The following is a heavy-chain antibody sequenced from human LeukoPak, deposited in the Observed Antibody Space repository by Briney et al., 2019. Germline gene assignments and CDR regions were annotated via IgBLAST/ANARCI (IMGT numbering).Heavy chain of an antibody. Sequence: SVKVSCKASGGTSSSYAISWVRQAPGQGLEWMGRIIPILGIANYAQKFQGRVTITADKSTSTAYMELSSLRSEDTAVYYCARDPPPIYGGLSWGQGTLVTVSS. J-gene: IGHJ5*02. CDR2: IIPILGIA. CDR3: ARDPPPIYGGLS. CDR1: GGTSSSYA. D-gene: IGHD4-23*01. V-gene: IGHV1-69*04.